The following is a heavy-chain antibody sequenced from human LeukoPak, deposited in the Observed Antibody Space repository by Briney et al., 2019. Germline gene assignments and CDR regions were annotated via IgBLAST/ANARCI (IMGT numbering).Heavy chain of an antibody. Sequence: PSETLSLTCTVSGGSISSGSYYWSWIRQPAGKGLEWMGHFYTSGHTSYNPSLKSRVTISVDTSKNQFSLKMNSATAADTAVYYCARGVHGYSYGYVPWELYSYMDVWGKGTTV. D-gene: IGHD5-18*01. J-gene: IGHJ6*03. V-gene: IGHV4-61*09. CDR2: FYTSGHT. CDR1: GGSISSGSYY. CDR3: ARGVHGYSYGYVPWELYSYMDV.